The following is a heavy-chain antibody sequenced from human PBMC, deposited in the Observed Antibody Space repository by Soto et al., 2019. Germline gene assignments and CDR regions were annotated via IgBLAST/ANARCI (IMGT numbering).Heavy chain of an antibody. CDR1: GGTFSSYA. CDR3: ARGGRSGYDSYYYYGMDV. D-gene: IGHD5-12*01. Sequence: ASVKVSCKASGGTFSSYAISWVRQAPGQGLEWMGGTIPIFGTANYAQKFQGRVTITADESTSTAYMELSSLRSEDTAVYYCARGGRSGYDSYYYYGMDVWGQGTTVTVSS. J-gene: IGHJ6*02. CDR2: TIPIFGTA. V-gene: IGHV1-69*13.